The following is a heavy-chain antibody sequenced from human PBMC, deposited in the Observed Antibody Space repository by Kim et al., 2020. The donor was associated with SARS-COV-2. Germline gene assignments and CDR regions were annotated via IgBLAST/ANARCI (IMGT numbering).Heavy chain of an antibody. CDR3: VKTSSSNWYYWGADV. CDR2: ISSNGGTT. J-gene: IGHJ6*02. V-gene: IGHV3-64D*06. CDR1: GFTFSNYA. Sequence: GGSLRLSCSASGFTFSNYAMHWVRQAPGKGLEYLSAISSNGGTTYYADSVKGRFTISRDNSKNTLYLQMSSLRVEDTAVFYCVKTSSSNWYYWGADVWGQGITVTVSS. D-gene: IGHD6-13*01.